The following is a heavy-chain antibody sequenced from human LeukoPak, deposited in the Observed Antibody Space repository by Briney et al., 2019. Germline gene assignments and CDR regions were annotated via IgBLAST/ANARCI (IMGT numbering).Heavy chain of an antibody. CDR3: AKAAYGDYVNWFDP. CDR1: GFTFSNYA. Sequence: GGSLRLSCAASGFTFSNYAMSWVRQAPGKGLEWVSIIGYRGGSIYYAYSVQGRFTISRDNSKNTLYLQMNSLRAEDTALYYCAKAAYGDYVNWFDPWGQGTLVTVSS. D-gene: IGHD4-17*01. CDR2: IGYRGGSI. J-gene: IGHJ5*02. V-gene: IGHV3-23*01.